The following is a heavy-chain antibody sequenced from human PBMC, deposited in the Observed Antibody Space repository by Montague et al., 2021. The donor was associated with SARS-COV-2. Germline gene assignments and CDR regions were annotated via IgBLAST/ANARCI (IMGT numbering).Heavy chain of an antibody. CDR2: IYYSGST. CDR1: GGSISSGGYY. Sequence: SQTLSLTCTVSGGSISSGGYYWSWIRQHPGKGLEWIGYIYYSGSTYYNSSLKSRVTISVDTSKNQFSLKLSSVTAADTAVYYCARATRSIVVLNWFDPWGQGTLVTVSS. J-gene: IGHJ5*02. D-gene: IGHD3-22*01. CDR3: ARATRSIVVLNWFDP. V-gene: IGHV4-31*03.